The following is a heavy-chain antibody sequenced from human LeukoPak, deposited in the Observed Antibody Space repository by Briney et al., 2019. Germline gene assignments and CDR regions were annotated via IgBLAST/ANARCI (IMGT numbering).Heavy chain of an antibody. CDR2: INNDGSTT. J-gene: IGHJ4*02. V-gene: IGHV3-74*01. Sequence: GGSLRLSCAASGFTFSSYWMHWVRQAPGKGLVWVSRINNDGSTTTYADSVKGRFTISRDSAKNTLYLQMNSLRVEDTAVYYCARGGVDYWGQGTLVTISS. CDR1: GFTFSSYW. D-gene: IGHD3-16*01. CDR3: ARGGVDY.